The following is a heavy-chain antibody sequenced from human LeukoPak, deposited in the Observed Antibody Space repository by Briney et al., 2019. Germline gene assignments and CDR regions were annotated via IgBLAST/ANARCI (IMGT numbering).Heavy chain of an antibody. D-gene: IGHD3-3*01. CDR1: GYTFTNYG. CDR3: ARVPPSAHQFFSSDC. CDR2: ISANNGEI. Sequence: ASVKVSCKASGYTFTNYGISWVRQAPGQGLEWMSWISANNGEIRYAQNFRGRVTMTTDTSTTTAYMELRSLRSDDTAVYFCARVPPSAHQFFSSDCWGQGTQVTVSS. J-gene: IGHJ4*02. V-gene: IGHV1-18*04.